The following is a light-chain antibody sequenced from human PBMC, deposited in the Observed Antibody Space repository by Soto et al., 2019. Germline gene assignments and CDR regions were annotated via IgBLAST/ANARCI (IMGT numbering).Light chain of an antibody. V-gene: IGLV2-14*03. CDR2: DVS. CDR1: SSDVGAYNY. J-gene: IGLJ3*02. CDR3: SSYTSSSTRVV. Sequence: QSALTQPASVSGSPGQSITISCTGTSSDVGAYNYDSWYQQHPGKAPKLIIYDVSNRPSGVSNRFSGSKSGNTASLTISGLQAEDEADYYCSSYTSSSTRVVFGGGTKLTVL.